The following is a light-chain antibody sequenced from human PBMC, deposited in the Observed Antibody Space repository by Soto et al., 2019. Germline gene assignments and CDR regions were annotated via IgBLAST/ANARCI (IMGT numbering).Light chain of an antibody. J-gene: IGKJ5*01. Sequence: EIVMTQSPGTLSVSPGERATLSWRASQSVSSNLAWYQQKPGQAPRLLIYGASSRATGIPARFSGSGSGTEFTLTISSLQSEDFAVYYCQQRSSWPRITFGQGTRLEIK. CDR2: GAS. CDR1: QSVSSN. V-gene: IGKV3-15*01. CDR3: QQRSSWPRIT.